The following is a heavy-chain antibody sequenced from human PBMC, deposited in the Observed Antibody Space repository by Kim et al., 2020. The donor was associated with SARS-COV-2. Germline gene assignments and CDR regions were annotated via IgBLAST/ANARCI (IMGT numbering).Heavy chain of an antibody. CDR1: GFTFSSYG. D-gene: IGHD6-19*01. CDR3: ARGGYSSGWYEYYYYGMDV. V-gene: IGHV3-33*01. J-gene: IGHJ6*02. Sequence: GGYLRLSCAASGFTFSSYGMHWVRQAPGKGLEWVAVIWYDGSNKYYADSVKGRFTISRDNSKNTLYLQMNSLRAEDTAVYYCARGGYSSGWYEYYYYGMDVWGQGTTAPVSS. CDR2: IWYDGSNK.